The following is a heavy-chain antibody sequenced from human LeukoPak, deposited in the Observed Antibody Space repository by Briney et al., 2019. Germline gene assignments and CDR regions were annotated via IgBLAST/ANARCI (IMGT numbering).Heavy chain of an antibody. CDR3: ASSEMATVEYYFDQ. Sequence: PAETLSLTCTVSGGSVSSGSYYWSWIRQPPGKGLEWIGYIYYSGSTNYNPSLKSRVTISVDTSKNQFSLKLSSVTAADTAVYYCASSEMATVEYYFDQWGQGTLVTVSS. D-gene: IGHD5-24*01. V-gene: IGHV4-61*01. J-gene: IGHJ4*02. CDR1: GGSVSSGSYY. CDR2: IYYSGST.